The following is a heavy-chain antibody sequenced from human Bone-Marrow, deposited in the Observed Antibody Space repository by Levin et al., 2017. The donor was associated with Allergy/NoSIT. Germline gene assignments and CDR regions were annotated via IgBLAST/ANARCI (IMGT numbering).Heavy chain of an antibody. Sequence: GGSLRLSCAASGFTFDDYGMSWVRQAPGKGLEWVSGINWNGGSTGYADSVKGRFTISRDNAKNSLYLQMNSLRAEDTALYYCARDSAAAGTGLYDYWGQGTLVTVSS. D-gene: IGHD6-13*01. CDR2: INWNGGST. CDR3: ARDSAAAGTGLYDY. V-gene: IGHV3-20*04. J-gene: IGHJ4*02. CDR1: GFTFDDYG.